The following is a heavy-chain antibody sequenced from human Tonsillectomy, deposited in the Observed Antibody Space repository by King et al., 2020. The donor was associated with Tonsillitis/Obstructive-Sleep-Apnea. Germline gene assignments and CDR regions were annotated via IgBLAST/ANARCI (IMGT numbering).Heavy chain of an antibody. CDR2: IDSDGSST. CDR1: GFTFSSYW. Sequence: VQLVESGGGLVQPGGSLRLSCAASGFTFSSYWMHWVRQAPGKGLVWVSRIDSDGSSTSYADSVKGRFTISRDNAKNTLYLQMNILRAEDTAVYYCARVCSSKFLWFGELSAGYFDYWGQGTLVTVSS. V-gene: IGHV3-74*01. D-gene: IGHD3-10*01. CDR3: ARVCSSKFLWFGELSAGYFDY. J-gene: IGHJ4*02.